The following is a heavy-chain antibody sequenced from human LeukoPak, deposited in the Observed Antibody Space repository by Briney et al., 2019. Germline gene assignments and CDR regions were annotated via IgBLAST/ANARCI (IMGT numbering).Heavy chain of an antibody. D-gene: IGHD2-15*01. Sequence: SVKGRFTISRDNAKNLMYLQMNSLRAEDTAVYYCAKSFATSAARVTDYWGQGTLVTVSS. J-gene: IGHJ4*02. V-gene: IGHV3-21*04. CDR3: AKSFATSAARVTDY.